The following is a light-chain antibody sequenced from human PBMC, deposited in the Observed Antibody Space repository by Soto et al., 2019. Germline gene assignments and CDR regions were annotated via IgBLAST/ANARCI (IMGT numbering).Light chain of an antibody. J-gene: IGKJ5*01. Sequence: EIVLTQSPATLSLSPVERATLSCMASQTISGLLAWYQHRPGQAPRLLIYDTSNRATGIPARFSGSGSGTDFTLTISSLEPADFGVYYCQQRHNWPITFGQGTRLEIK. CDR1: QTISGL. CDR2: DTS. V-gene: IGKV3-11*01. CDR3: QQRHNWPIT.